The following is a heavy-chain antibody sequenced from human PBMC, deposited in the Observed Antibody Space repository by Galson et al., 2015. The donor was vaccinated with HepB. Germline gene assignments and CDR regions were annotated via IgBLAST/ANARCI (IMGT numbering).Heavy chain of an antibody. Sequence: SVKVSCKASGGTFSSYAISWVRQAPGQGLEWMGGIIPIFGTANYAQKFQGRVTITADKSTSTAYMELSSLRSEDTAVYYCRGMVRGVMYGMDVWGQGTTVTVSS. V-gene: IGHV1-69*06. CDR3: RGMVRGVMYGMDV. CDR1: GGTFSSYA. CDR2: IIPIFGTA. D-gene: IGHD3-10*01. J-gene: IGHJ6*02.